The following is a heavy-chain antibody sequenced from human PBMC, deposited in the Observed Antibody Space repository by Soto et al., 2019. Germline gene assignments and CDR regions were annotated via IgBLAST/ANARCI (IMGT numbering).Heavy chain of an antibody. CDR3: ARSGRPCTKSQSYTYFRY. J-gene: IGHJ4*02. CDR1: PGCFSNYY. CDR2: INHSGNT. V-gene: IGHV4-34*01. Sequence: PSETLSLTCAVYPGCFSNYYWTWLRLPLGKGLEWIGEINHSGNTISNPSLKSRFAISVDTSKNQFSLQLTSVTAADTAVYYCARSGRPCTKSQSYTYFRYCDQATLVTVSS. D-gene: IGHD3-10*01.